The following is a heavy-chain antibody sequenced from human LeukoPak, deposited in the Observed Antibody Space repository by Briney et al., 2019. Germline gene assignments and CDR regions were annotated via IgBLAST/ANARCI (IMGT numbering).Heavy chain of an antibody. D-gene: IGHD3-10*01. CDR1: GFTFSGYW. J-gene: IGHJ6*04. CDR3: ARDRGFGQADT. Sequence: GGSLRLSCAASGFTFSGYWMSWLRQAPGKGLEWVANIKQDGGNKYYVDSVKARFTISRDNAKNSLYLQMNSLRAEDTAVYYWARDRGFGQADTWGKGKTVTVSS. V-gene: IGHV3-7*01. CDR2: IKQDGGNK.